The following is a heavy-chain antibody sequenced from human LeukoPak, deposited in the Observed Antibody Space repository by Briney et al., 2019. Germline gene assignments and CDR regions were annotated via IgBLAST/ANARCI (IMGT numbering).Heavy chain of an antibody. CDR1: GGSISSGGYY. V-gene: IGHV4-30-2*01. Sequence: SPSETLSLTCTVSGGSISSGGYYWSWIRQPPGKGLEWIGYIYHSGSTYYNPSLKSRVTISVDRSKNQFSLKLSSVTAADTAVYYCARVIVVVPADPAGNWFDPWGQGTLVTVSS. D-gene: IGHD2-2*01. CDR3: ARVIVVVPADPAGNWFDP. J-gene: IGHJ5*02. CDR2: IYHSGST.